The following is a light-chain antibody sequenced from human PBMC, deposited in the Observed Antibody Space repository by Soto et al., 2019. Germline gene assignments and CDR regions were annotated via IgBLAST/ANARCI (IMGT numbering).Light chain of an antibody. Sequence: QSALTQPPSASGSLGQSVTISCTGTSSDFGAYKYVSWYQQYPGKALKLMIYEVTKRPTRVPDRFSGSESGNTASLTVSGLHAEDEADYYGTSYVGNDIWVFGGGTKRTVL. CDR1: SSDFGAYKY. CDR3: TSYVGNDIWV. V-gene: IGLV2-8*01. CDR2: EVT. J-gene: IGLJ3*02.